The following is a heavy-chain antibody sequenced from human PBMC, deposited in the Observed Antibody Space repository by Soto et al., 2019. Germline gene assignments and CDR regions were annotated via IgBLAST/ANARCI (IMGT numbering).Heavy chain of an antibody. V-gene: IGHV1-69*13. Sequence: ASVKVSCKASGGTFSSYAISCVRQAPGQGIEWMGGIIPIFGTANYAQKFRGRVTITADESTRTAYMEMSSLRSEEKTVYNGARDYDILTGPPGRDYYGMDGWGQGTTVTVSS. CDR1: GGTFSSYA. J-gene: IGHJ6*02. CDR3: ARDYDILTGPPGRDYYGMDG. D-gene: IGHD3-9*01. CDR2: IIPIFGTA.